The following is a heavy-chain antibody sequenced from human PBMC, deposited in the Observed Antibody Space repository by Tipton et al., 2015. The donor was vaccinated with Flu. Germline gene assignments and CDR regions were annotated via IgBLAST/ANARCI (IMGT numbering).Heavy chain of an antibody. Sequence: TLSLTCAVYGGSFSGYYWSWIRQSPRKGLEWIGEINDNENTNYNPSLKSRATISVDTSKNELSLKVSSVTAADTAVYYCARGGYGGNSRLGRSGFHYYYGMDVWGQGTTVTVSS. CDR3: ARGGYGGNSRLGRSGFHYYYGMDV. CDR2: INDNENT. CDR1: GGSFSGYY. D-gene: IGHD4-23*01. V-gene: IGHV4-34*01. J-gene: IGHJ6*02.